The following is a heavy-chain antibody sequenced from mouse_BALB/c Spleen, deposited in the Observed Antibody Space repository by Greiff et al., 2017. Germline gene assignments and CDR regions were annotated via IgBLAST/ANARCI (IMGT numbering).Heavy chain of an antibody. Sequence: EVKVEESGGGLVQPGGSMKLSCVASGFTFSNYWMNWVRQSPEKGLEWVAEIRLKSNNYATHYAESVKGRFTISRDDSKSSVYLQMNNLRAEDTGIYYCTRAFYYDYPWFAYWGQGTLVTVSA. V-gene: IGHV6-6*02. CDR3: TRAFYYDYPWFAY. J-gene: IGHJ3*01. CDR1: GFTFSNYW. D-gene: IGHD2-4*01. CDR2: IRLKSNNYAT.